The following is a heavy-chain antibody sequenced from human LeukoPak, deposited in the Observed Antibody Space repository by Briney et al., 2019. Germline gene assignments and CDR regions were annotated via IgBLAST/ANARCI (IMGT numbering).Heavy chain of an antibody. CDR1: GFTFSDYY. CDR3: ARAITISSWAFDI. V-gene: IGHV3-11*01. CDR2: ISSSGSTI. Sequence: GGSLRLSCAASGFTFSDYYMSWIRQAPGKGLEWVSYISSSGSTIYYADSVKGRFTISRDNAKNSLYLQMNSLRAEDTAVYYCARAITISSWAFDIWGQGTMVTVSS. J-gene: IGHJ3*02. D-gene: IGHD3-3*01.